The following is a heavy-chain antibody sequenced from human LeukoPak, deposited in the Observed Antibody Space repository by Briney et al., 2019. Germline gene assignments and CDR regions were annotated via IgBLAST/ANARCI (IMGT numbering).Heavy chain of an antibody. CDR1: GGSISSSSYY. V-gene: IGHV4-39*07. D-gene: IGHD3-16*01. CDR3: ARDSMITFEGTHYMDV. J-gene: IGHJ6*03. CDR2: IYYSGST. Sequence: SSETLSLTCTVSGGSISSSSYYWGWIRQPPGKGLEWIGSIYYSGSTYYNPSLKSRVTVSVDTSKNQFSLKLSSVTAADTAVYYCARDSMITFEGTHYMDVWGKGTTVTVSS.